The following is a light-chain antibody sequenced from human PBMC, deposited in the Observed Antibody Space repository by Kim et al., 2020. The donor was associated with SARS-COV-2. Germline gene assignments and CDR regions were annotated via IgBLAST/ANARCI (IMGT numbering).Light chain of an antibody. Sequence: PGQSITISCTGTSSDVGGYNYVSWYQQHPGKAPKLMIYDVSNRPSGVSNRFSGSKSGNTASLTISGLQAEDEADYYCSSYTSSSKVFGGGTKVTVL. V-gene: IGLV2-14*03. CDR3: SSYTSSSKV. J-gene: IGLJ3*02. CDR1: SSDVGGYNY. CDR2: DVS.